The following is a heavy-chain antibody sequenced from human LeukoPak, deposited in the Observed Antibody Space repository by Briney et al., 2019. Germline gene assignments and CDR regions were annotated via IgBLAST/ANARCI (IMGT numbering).Heavy chain of an antibody. CDR1: GFTFSSYG. CDR2: ISYDGSNK. J-gene: IGHJ4*02. D-gene: IGHD3-16*01. V-gene: IGHV3-30*03. CDR3: AGWAYDSH. Sequence: PGRSLRLSCAASGFTFSSYGMHWVRQAPGKGLEWVAVISYDGSNKYYADSVKGRFTISRDNSKNTLYLQMNSLRAEDTAVYYCAGWAYDSHWGQGTLVTVSS.